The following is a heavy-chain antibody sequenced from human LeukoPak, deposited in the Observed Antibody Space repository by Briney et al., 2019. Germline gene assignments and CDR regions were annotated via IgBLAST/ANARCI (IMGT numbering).Heavy chain of an antibody. CDR1: GFIFDNYA. D-gene: IGHD6-19*01. Sequence: GGSLRLSCAAYGFIFDNYAMHWVRQAPGKGLEWVTVISSDGSNNYYADSVKGGFTISRDNSKNTLYLQVNSLRVDDTAVYYCARDRYRSGWYGDFDCWGQGTLVTVSS. CDR3: ARDRYRSGWYGDFDC. V-gene: IGHV3-30-3*01. CDR2: ISSDGSNN. J-gene: IGHJ4*02.